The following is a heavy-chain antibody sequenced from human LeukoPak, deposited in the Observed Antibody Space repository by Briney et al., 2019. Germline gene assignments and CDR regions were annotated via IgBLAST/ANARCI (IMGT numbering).Heavy chain of an antibody. CDR3: ARHAVAGTGVDY. J-gene: IGHJ4*02. D-gene: IGHD6-19*01. CDR2: INHSGST. Sequence: SETLSLTCAVYGGSFSGYYWSWIRQPPGKGLEWIGEINHSGSTNYDPSLKSRVTISVDTSKNQFSLKLSSVTAADTAVYYCARHAVAGTGVDYWGQGTLVTVSS. CDR1: GGSFSGYY. V-gene: IGHV4-34*01.